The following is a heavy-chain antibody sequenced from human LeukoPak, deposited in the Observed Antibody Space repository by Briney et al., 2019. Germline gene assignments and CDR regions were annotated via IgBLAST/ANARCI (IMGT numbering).Heavy chain of an antibody. CDR3: ARESYDSSGYYSPTLDY. CDR1: GGSFSGYY. CDR2: INHSGST. J-gene: IGHJ4*02. Sequence: PSETLSLTCAVYGGSFSGYYWSWIRQPPGKGLEWIGEINHSGSTNYNPSLKSRVTISVDTSKNQFSLKLSSVTAADTAVYYCARESYDSSGYYSPTLDYWGQGTLVTVSS. V-gene: IGHV4-34*01. D-gene: IGHD3-22*01.